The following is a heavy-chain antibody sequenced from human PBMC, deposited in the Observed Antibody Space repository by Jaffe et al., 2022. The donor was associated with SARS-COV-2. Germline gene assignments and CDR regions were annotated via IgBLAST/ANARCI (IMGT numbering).Heavy chain of an antibody. V-gene: IGHV1-3*01. CDR3: ARGKWTGHNLAYYLDT. D-gene: IGHD3-9*01. J-gene: IGHJ4*02. CDR1: GYIFTNYA. Sequence: QVQFVQSGAEVKKPGASVKVSCKASGYIFTNYAVYWVRLAPGQTLEWMGWINAGNGDTKYSQRFQGRLTITRDASASTAYMDLSTLTSEDTAVYYCARGKWTGHNLAYYLDTWGQGTLVTVSS. CDR2: INAGNGDT.